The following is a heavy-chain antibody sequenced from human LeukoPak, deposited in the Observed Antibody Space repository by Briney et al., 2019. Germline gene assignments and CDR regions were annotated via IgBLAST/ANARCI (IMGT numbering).Heavy chain of an antibody. V-gene: IGHV4-39*01. CDR3: ARADDILTGYYLYNWFDP. D-gene: IGHD3-9*01. CDR1: GGSISSSSYY. CDR2: IYYSGST. J-gene: IGHJ5*02. Sequence: SETLSLTCTVSGGSISSSSYYWGWIRQPPGKGLEWIGSIYYSGSTYYNPSLKSRVTISVGTSKNQFSLKLSSVTAADTAVYYCARADDILTGYYLYNWFDPWGQGTLVTVSS.